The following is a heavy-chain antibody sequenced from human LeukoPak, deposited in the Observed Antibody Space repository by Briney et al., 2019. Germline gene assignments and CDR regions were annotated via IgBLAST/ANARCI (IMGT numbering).Heavy chain of an antibody. CDR1: QFTFSDYT. D-gene: IGHD3-3*01. Sequence: GGSLRLSCAASQFTFSDYTMNWVRRAPGKGLEWVSSISTRSDYIYYAESVRGRFTISRDNAKNSLYLQMNSLRAEDTAVYYCARYVYGVVTSFDYWGQGTLVTVSS. V-gene: IGHV3-21*01. J-gene: IGHJ4*02. CDR2: ISTRSDYI. CDR3: ARYVYGVVTSFDY.